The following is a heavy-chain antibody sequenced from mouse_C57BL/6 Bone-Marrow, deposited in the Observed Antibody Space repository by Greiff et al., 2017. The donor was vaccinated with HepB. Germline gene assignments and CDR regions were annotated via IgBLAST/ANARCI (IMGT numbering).Heavy chain of an antibody. Sequence: VMLVESGPELVKPGASVKISCKASGYAFSSSWMNWVKQRPGKGLEWIGRIYPGDGDTNYNGKFKGKATLTADKSSSTAYMQLSSLTSEDSAVYFCARLRDYYGSSYLYYFDYWGQGTTLTVSS. CDR3: ARLRDYYGSSYLYYFDY. J-gene: IGHJ2*01. V-gene: IGHV1-82*01. CDR2: IYPGDGDT. D-gene: IGHD1-1*01. CDR1: GYAFSSSW.